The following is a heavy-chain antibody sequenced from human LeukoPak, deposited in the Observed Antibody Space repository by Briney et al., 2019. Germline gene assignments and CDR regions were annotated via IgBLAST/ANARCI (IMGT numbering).Heavy chain of an antibody. D-gene: IGHD3-10*01. CDR3: ARDPAITMVRETYYYYGMDV. CDR2: IWYDGSNK. Sequence: QPGRSLRLSCAASGFTFSSYGMHWVRQAPGKGLEWVAVIWYDGSNKYYVDSVKGRFTISRDNSKNTLYLQMNSLRAEDTAVYYCARDPAITMVRETYYYYGMDVWGQGTTVTVSS. J-gene: IGHJ6*02. CDR1: GFTFSSYG. V-gene: IGHV3-33*01.